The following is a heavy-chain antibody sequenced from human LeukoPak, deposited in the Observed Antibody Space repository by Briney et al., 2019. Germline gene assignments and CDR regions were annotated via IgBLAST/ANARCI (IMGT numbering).Heavy chain of an antibody. V-gene: IGHV3-23*01. CDR2: ISGSGGST. CDR3: AKDLGQLPYTGYFDY. D-gene: IGHD2-2*01. Sequence: GGSLRLSCAASGLTFSSYAMSWVRLAPGKGLEWVSAISGSGGSTYYADSVKGRFTISRDNSKNTLYLQMNSLRAEDTAVYYCAKDLGQLPYTGYFDYWGQGTLVTVSS. CDR1: GLTFSSYA. J-gene: IGHJ4*02.